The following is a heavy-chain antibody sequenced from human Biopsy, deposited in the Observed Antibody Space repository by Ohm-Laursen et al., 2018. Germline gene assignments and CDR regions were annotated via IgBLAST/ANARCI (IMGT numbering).Heavy chain of an antibody. D-gene: IGHD6-19*01. J-gene: IGHJ4*02. Sequence: SDTLSLTCTVSGGSISSDYWSWIRQTPGKGLEWIGYIYYSGSTNYNPSLKSRVTISVDTSKNQFSLRLNSVTAADTAVYYRERGRLRAVARFDYWGQGTLVTVSS. CDR2: IYYSGST. CDR3: ERGRLRAVARFDY. V-gene: IGHV4-59*07. CDR1: GGSISSDY.